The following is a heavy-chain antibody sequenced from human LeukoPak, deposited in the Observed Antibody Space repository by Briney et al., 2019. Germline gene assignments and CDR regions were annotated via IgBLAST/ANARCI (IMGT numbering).Heavy chain of an antibody. D-gene: IGHD1-14*01. V-gene: IGHV4-4*07. CDR3: ARPSGGTPFKRFDY. Sequence: SETLSLTCTVSGGSISSYYWSWIRQPAGKGLEWIGRIYSSGSTNNNPSLKSRVTMSVDTSKNQFSLKLSSVTAADTAVYYCARPSGGTPFKRFDYWGEGTLVTVSS. CDR1: GGSISSYY. CDR2: IYSSGST. J-gene: IGHJ4*02.